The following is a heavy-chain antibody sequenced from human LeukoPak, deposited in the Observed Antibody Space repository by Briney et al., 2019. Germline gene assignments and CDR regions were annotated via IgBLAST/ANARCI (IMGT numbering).Heavy chain of an antibody. CDR3: ASDGHSTGSFDY. J-gene: IGHJ4*02. V-gene: IGHV3-7*05. D-gene: IGHD6-19*01. Sequence: AGGSLRLPCAASGFTFSSYWMNWVRQAPGKGLEWVANIKQDGSVIYYVDSVKGRFTISRDNAKNSLYLQMNTLRAEDTAVYYCASDGHSTGSFDYWGQGTLVTVSS. CDR1: GFTFSSYW. CDR2: IKQDGSVI.